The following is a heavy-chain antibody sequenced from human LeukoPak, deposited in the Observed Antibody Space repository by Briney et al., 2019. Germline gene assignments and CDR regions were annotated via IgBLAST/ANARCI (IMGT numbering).Heavy chain of an antibody. CDR3: ARDGETYGWNYGFDH. J-gene: IGHJ4*02. CDR1: GYTFTSYY. D-gene: IGHD1-7*01. V-gene: IGHV1-46*01. CDR2: INPSGGST. Sequence: GASVKVSCKASGYTFTSYYMHWVRQAPGQGLEWMGIINPSGGSTSYAQKFQGRVTMTRDTSTSTVYMELSSLRSEDTAVYYCARDGETYGWNYGFDHWGQGTLVTVSS.